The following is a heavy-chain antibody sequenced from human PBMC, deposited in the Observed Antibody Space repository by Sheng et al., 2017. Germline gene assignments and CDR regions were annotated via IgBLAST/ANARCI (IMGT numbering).Heavy chain of an antibody. V-gene: IGHV4-30-2*01. Sequence: QLQLQESGSGLVKPSQTLSLTCAVSGDSISSGGYSWSWIRQPPGKGLEWIGYIYHSGSTYYNPSLKSRVIISVDRSKNQFSLRLRSVTAADTAVYYCASSLPAAFGRFDPWAGNPGHRLL. J-gene: IGHJ5*02. CDR1: GDSISSGGYS. CDR2: IYHSGST. CDR3: ASSLPAAFGRFDP. D-gene: IGHD2-2*01.